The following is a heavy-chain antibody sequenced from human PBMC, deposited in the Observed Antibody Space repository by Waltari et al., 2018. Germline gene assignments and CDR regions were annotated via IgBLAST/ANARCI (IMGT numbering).Heavy chain of an antibody. CDR3: AHSGSYFDY. V-gene: IGHV3-7*01. Sequence: EVRLVESGGGLVQPGGSLRLSCAASGFTFTSYWMSWVRQGPGKGLGGVANIKEDGSDKNYVDSVKGRFTISRDNAKNSVYLQMNSLRAEDTAVYYCAHSGSYFDYWGQGTLVTVSS. D-gene: IGHD1-26*01. CDR2: IKEDGSDK. CDR1: GFTFTSYW. J-gene: IGHJ4*02.